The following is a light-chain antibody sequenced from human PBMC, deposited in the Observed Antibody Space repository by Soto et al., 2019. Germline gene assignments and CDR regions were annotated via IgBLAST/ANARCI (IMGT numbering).Light chain of an antibody. J-gene: IGKJ2*01. CDR2: HAS. Sequence: DIPMTQSPSSLSASVGDRVTITCQASQDIPHFLNWYQQKPGKAPKLLIYHASNLETGVPSRFTGSGSWTHFTFTISSLQPEDIATYYCQQRDTLPDTFGQGTKLEI. CDR1: QDIPHF. V-gene: IGKV1-33*01. CDR3: QQRDTLPDT.